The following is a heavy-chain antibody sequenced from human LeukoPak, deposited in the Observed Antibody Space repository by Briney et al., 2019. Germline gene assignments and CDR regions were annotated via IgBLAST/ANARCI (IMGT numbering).Heavy chain of an antibody. V-gene: IGHV3-74*03. CDR3: VRDNYYVMDV. J-gene: IGHJ3*01. D-gene: IGHD3-10*02. Sequence: GGSLRLSCEASGLTFSRTWMHWVRQGPGKGLLWLSRIESGGTTMYAESVKGRFTISRDNAKNTIYLQMNSLRAEDTAVYYCVRDNYYVMDVWGQGTVVTVAS. CDR1: GLTFSRTW. CDR2: IESGGTT.